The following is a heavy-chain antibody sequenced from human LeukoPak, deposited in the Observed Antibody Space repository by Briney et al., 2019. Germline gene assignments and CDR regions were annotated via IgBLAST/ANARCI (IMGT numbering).Heavy chain of an antibody. CDR2: IYYSGST. Sequence: SETLSLTCTVSGGSIGTYYWSWIRQPPGKGLEWIGHIYYSGSTNYSPSLKSRVSILLDTSKNQFSLKLSSVTAADTAVYYCARYSYYLYYFGVDVWGQGTTVTVSS. CDR3: ARYSYYLYYFGVDV. V-gene: IGHV4-59*01. J-gene: IGHJ6*02. CDR1: GGSIGTYY. D-gene: IGHD1-26*01.